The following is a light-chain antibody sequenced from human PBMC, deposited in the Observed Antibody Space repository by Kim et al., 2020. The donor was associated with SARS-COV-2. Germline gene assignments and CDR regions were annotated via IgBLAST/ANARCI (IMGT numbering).Light chain of an antibody. J-gene: IGKJ1*01. V-gene: IGKV1-27*01. CDR1: QGINND. Sequence: DIQMTQSPSSLSASVGDRVTITCRASQGINNDLAWYQQKPGKVPKVLIYAASALQSGVPSRFSGSGSGTDFTLTISSPQPEDVGTYYCQKYNGAPWTFGQGTKVDIK. CDR2: AAS. CDR3: QKYNGAPWT.